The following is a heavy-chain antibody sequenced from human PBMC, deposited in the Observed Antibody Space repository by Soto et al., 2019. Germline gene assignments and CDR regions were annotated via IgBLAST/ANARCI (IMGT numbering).Heavy chain of an antibody. J-gene: IGHJ4*02. D-gene: IGHD2-21*01. CDR1: GFPFSNYY. CDR2: ISTSGTSI. CDR3: TSNVAPGY. V-gene: IGHV3-11*01. Sequence: QVHLVESGGALVKPGGSLRLSCAASGFPFSNYYMSWVRQAPGKGLEWVAYISTSGTSIYYEDSVRGRFIISRDNANNSLFLQMSRLRAEDTAVYYCTSNVAPGYWGQGTLVTVSS.